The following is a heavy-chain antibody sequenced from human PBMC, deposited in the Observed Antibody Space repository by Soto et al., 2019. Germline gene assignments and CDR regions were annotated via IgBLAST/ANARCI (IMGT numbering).Heavy chain of an antibody. V-gene: IGHV3-23*01. CDR1: GFTFSGYA. CDR2: ISGSGANP. CDR3: AKSPDFYYDGMDV. Sequence: EVQLLESGGGLVQPGGSQRLSCAASGFTFSGYAMTWVRQAPGTGLEWVSSISGSGANPYYADSVKGRFTISRDNSKNTLSLQMTSLRADDTAVYYCAKSPDFYYDGMDVWGQGTTVTVSS. J-gene: IGHJ6*02.